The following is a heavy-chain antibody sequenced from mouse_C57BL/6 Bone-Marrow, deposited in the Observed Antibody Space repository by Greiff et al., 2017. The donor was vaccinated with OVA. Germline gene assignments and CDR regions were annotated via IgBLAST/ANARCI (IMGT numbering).Heavy chain of an antibody. CDR2: IHPNSGST. CDR1: GYTFTSYW. V-gene: IGHV1-64*01. D-gene: IGHD1-1*01. J-gene: IGHJ2*01. CDR3: ARPYYGTLDY. Sequence: QVQLHQPGAELVKPGASVKLSCKASGYTFTSYWMHWVKQRPGQGLEWIGMIHPNSGSTNYNEKFKSKATLTVDKSSSTAYMQLSSLTSEDSAVYYCARPYYGTLDYWGQGTTLTVSS.